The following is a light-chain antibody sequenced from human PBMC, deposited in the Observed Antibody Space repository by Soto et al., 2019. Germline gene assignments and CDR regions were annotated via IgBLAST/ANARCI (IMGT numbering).Light chain of an antibody. CDR1: QSVSSTY. Sequence: EIVLTQSPGTLSLSPGDRATLSCRASQSVSSTYFAWYQRRPGQTLRLLIYAAAKRATGIPDRFGGSGSGTDFTLTISRLEPDDFAVYFCQQYGSTPPTFGQGTKLEIK. CDR2: AAA. J-gene: IGKJ2*01. V-gene: IGKV3-20*01. CDR3: QQYGSTPPT.